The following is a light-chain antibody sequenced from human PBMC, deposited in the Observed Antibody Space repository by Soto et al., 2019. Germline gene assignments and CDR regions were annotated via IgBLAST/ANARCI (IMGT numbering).Light chain of an antibody. Sequence: DIQLTQSPSSLSASVGDRVTISCRASLSVRNYLSWYQWKPGKAPSLLIYAASCLHSGVPSRFSGSASGADFTLTINNLHPEDFATYYCQQSYSVPFTFGQGTRLQLK. J-gene: IGKJ5*01. CDR3: QQSYSVPFT. CDR1: LSVRNY. CDR2: AAS. V-gene: IGKV1-39*01.